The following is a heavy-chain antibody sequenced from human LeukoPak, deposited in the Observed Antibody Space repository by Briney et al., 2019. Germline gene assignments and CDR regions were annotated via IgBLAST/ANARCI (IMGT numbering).Heavy chain of an antibody. CDR2: TYYSGST. J-gene: IGHJ4*02. D-gene: IGHD5-24*01. V-gene: IGHV4-59*01. Sequence: GSLRLSCAASSFTFSNAWMNWIRQPPGKGLEWIGYTYYSGSTNYNPSLKSRATISVDTSKNQFSLKLSSVTAADTAVYYCARSRDTFDYWDQGTLVTVSS. CDR1: SFTFSNAW. CDR3: ARSRDTFDY.